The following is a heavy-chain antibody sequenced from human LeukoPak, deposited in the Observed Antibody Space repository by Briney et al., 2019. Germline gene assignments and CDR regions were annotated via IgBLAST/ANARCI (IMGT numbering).Heavy chain of an antibody. V-gene: IGHV3-21*01. CDR3: ARWNAVITSLDY. Sequence: PGGSLRLSCAASGFTFSSYSMNWVRQAPGKGLEWVSSISSSSSYIYYADSVKGRFTISRDNAKNSLYLQMNSLRAEDTAVYYCARWNAVITSLDYWGQGILVAVSS. J-gene: IGHJ4*02. CDR2: ISSSSSYI. CDR1: GFTFSSYS. D-gene: IGHD4-23*01.